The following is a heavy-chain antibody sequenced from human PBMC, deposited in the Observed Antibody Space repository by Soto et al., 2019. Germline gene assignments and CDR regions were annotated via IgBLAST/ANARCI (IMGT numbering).Heavy chain of an antibody. J-gene: IGHJ4*02. V-gene: IGHV4-28*01. D-gene: IGHD1-26*01. CDR2: IYYSGTT. CDR3: ARREIQGPIDY. CDR1: GYSISSSNW. Sequence: SDTLSLAYAVSGYSISSSNWWGWIRQPPGKGLEWIGYIYYSGTTYYNPSLKSRVTMSVDTSKNQFSLKLTSVTAVDTAVYYCARREIQGPIDYWGQGTLVTVS.